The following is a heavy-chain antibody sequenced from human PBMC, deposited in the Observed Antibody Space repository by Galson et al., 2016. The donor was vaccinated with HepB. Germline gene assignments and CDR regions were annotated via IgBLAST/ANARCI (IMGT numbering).Heavy chain of an antibody. CDR2: ISSSTSTI. CDR3: AAYGRQQLVRSVDY. V-gene: IGHV3-48*04. J-gene: IGHJ4*02. D-gene: IGHD6-13*01. Sequence: SLRLSCAASGFTFSNYNMNWVRQAPGKGLEWVSYISSSTSTIYYADSVKGRFTISRDNAKNSLYLQMNSLRAEDTAAYYCAAYGRQQLVRSVDYWGQGTLVTVSS. CDR1: GFTFSNYN.